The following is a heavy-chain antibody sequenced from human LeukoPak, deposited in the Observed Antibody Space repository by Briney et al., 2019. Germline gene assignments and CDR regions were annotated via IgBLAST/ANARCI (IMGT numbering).Heavy chain of an antibody. J-gene: IGHJ6*03. D-gene: IGHD2-2*01. Sequence: GESLKVSCKGSGYSFTSYWIGWVRQMPGKGLEWMGIIYPGDSDTRYSPSFQGQVTISADKSISTAYLQWSSLKASDTAMYYCARQEVVVVPAATTVYYYMDVWGKGTTVTVSS. CDR1: GYSFTSYW. V-gene: IGHV5-51*01. CDR2: IYPGDSDT. CDR3: ARQEVVVVPAATTVYYYMDV.